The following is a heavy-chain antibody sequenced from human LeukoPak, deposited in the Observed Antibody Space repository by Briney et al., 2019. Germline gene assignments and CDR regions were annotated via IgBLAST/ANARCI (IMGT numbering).Heavy chain of an antibody. CDR2: IRRGGSPI. V-gene: IGHV3-48*02. Sequence: GGSLRLSCAASGFTFSSYSMNWVRQAPGKGLEWVSYIRRGGSPIYYADSVKGRFTISRDNAKSSLYLQMNSLRDEDTAVYYCVRDPEALDYWGQGTPVTVSS. CDR1: GFTFSSYS. J-gene: IGHJ4*02. CDR3: VRDPEALDY.